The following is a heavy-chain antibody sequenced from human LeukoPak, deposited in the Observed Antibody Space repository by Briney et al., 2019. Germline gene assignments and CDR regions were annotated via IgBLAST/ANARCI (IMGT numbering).Heavy chain of an antibody. Sequence: ASVKVSCKASGGTFSSYAISWVRQAPGQGLEWMGRIIPILGIANYAQKFQGRVTITADISTSTAYMELSSLRSEDTAVYYCASIAAAGTFFDYWGQGTLVTVSS. D-gene: IGHD6-13*01. CDR1: GGTFSSYA. J-gene: IGHJ4*02. CDR3: ASIAAAGTFFDY. V-gene: IGHV1-69*04. CDR2: IIPILGIA.